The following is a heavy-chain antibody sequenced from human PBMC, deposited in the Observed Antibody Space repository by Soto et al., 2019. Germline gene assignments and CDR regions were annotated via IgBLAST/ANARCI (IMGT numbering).Heavy chain of an antibody. J-gene: IGHJ4*02. D-gene: IGHD3-10*01. CDR3: ARDRDDYGSGNYYNRIDF. CDR2: IIPIFGTP. Sequence: QVQLVQSGAEVKKPGSSVKVSCKASGGIFSTYAISWLRQAPGQGLAWMGGIIPIFGTPNYAQRFKGRVTITADESTSTASKELSRLRSEDTAVYYCARDRDDYGSGNYYNRIDFWGQGTLVTVSS. V-gene: IGHV1-69*01. CDR1: GGIFSTYA.